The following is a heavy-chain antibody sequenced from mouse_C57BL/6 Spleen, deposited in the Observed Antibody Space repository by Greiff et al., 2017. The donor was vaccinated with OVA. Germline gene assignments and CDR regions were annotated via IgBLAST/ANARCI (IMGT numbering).Heavy chain of an antibody. J-gene: IGHJ2*01. V-gene: IGHV1-54*01. CDR1: GYAFTNYL. Sequence: QVQLQQSGAELVRPGTSVKVSCKASGYAFTNYLIEWVKQRPGQGLEWIGVINPGSGGTNYNEKFKGKATLTADKSSSTAYMQLSSLTSEDSAVYFCARGTNWERNFDYWGQGTTLTVSS. CDR2: INPGSGGT. D-gene: IGHD4-1*01. CDR3: ARGTNWERNFDY.